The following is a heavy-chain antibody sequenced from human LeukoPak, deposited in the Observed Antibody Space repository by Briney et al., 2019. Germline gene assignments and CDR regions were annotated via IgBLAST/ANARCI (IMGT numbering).Heavy chain of an antibody. Sequence: GGSLRLSCATSGFTFSNYAIHWVRQAPGKGLEWVADISSDGDNEYYADSVRGRFMIARDNSKNTVYLQMNSLTIEDTAVYYCAREPSGNFGQLVSSAEYFQHWGQGTRVTVSS. CDR3: AREPSGNFGQLVSSAEYFQH. CDR2: ISSDGDNE. J-gene: IGHJ1*01. V-gene: IGHV3-30-3*01. D-gene: IGHD3-10*01. CDR1: GFTFSNYA.